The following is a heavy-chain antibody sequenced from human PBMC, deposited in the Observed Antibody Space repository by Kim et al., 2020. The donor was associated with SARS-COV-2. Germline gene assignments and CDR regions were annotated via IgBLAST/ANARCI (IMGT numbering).Heavy chain of an antibody. Sequence: PSLKSRLTISVDTSKNQFSLKLSSVTAADTAVYYCARMVLNYYYYYMDVWGKGTTVTVSS. CDR3: ARMVLNYYYYYMDV. V-gene: IGHV4-34*01. J-gene: IGHJ6*03. D-gene: IGHD3-10*01.